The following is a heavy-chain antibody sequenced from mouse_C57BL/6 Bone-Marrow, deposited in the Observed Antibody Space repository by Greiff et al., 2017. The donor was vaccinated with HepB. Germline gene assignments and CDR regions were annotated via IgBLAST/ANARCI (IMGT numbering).Heavy chain of an antibody. CDR1: GFTFSDYY. D-gene: IGHD2-4*01. V-gene: IGHV5-12*01. Sequence: EVMLVESGGGLVQPGGSLKLSCAASGFTFSDYYMYWVRQTPEKRLEWVAYISNGGGSTYYPDTVKGRFTISRDNAKNTLYLQMSRLKSEDTAMYYCARHGGLRRPPFDYWGQGTTLTVSS. CDR2: ISNGGGST. J-gene: IGHJ2*01. CDR3: ARHGGLRRPPFDY.